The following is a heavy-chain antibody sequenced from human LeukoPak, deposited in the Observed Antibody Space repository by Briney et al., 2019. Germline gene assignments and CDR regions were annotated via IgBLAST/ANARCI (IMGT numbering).Heavy chain of an antibody. CDR1: GFTFSSYS. Sequence: GGSLGLSCAASGFTFSSYSMNWVRQAPGKGLEWVSSISSSSSYIYYADSVKGRFTISRDNAKNSLYLQMNSLRAEDTAVYYCARVYGSGYDSDYWGQGTLVTVSS. J-gene: IGHJ4*02. V-gene: IGHV3-21*01. CDR3: ARVYGSGYDSDY. CDR2: ISSSSSYI. D-gene: IGHD3-22*01.